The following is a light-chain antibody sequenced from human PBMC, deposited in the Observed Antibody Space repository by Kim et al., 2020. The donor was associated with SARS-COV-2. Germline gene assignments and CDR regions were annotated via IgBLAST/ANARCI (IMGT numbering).Light chain of an antibody. Sequence: DIQMTQSPSSLSASVGDRVTITCRASQSISSYLNWYQQKPGKAPKLLIYAASSLQSGVPSRFSGSGSGTDFTLTISSLQPEDCATYYCQPSYSTPPTFGKGTKVDIK. CDR2: AAS. J-gene: IGKJ1*01. CDR1: QSISSY. V-gene: IGKV1-39*01. CDR3: QPSYSTPPT.